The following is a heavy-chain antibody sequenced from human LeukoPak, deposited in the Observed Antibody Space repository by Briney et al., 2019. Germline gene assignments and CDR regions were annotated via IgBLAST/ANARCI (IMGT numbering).Heavy chain of an antibody. Sequence: SETLSLTCTVSGGSISSSNWWSWVRQPPGKGLEWIGEIYHSGSTNYNPSLKSRVTISVDKSKNQFSLKLSSVTAADTAVYYCARDSMGPAPYFDYWGQGTLVTVSS. CDR3: ARDSMGPAPYFDY. D-gene: IGHD2-8*01. J-gene: IGHJ4*02. CDR1: GGSISSSNW. CDR2: IYHSGST. V-gene: IGHV4-4*02.